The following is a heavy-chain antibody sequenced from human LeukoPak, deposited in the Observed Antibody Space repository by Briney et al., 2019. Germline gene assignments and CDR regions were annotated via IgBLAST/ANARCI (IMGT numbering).Heavy chain of an antibody. CDR3: AKGLTPTRFYFDS. CDR1: GFTFSSYA. V-gene: IGHV3-23*01. D-gene: IGHD4-11*01. Sequence: PGGSLRLSCAASGFTFSSYAMSWVRQAPGKGLECVSGITGGGGSTYYADSVTGRFSISRDNTKNTLFLQMDSLRAEDTAEYYCAKGLTPTRFYFDSWGQGTLVTVSS. J-gene: IGHJ4*02. CDR2: ITGGGGST.